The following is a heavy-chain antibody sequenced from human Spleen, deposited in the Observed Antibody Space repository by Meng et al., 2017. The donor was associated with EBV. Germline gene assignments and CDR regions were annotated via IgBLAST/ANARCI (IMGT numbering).Heavy chain of an antibody. D-gene: IGHD3-22*01. CDR3: AGPTVYYSDNSAYFPLGY. J-gene: IGHJ4*02. V-gene: IGHV4-34*01. Sequence: HVQLQQAGAGLLKPSETLSLTCAVYGWSFSYSYWTWIRQPPGMGLEWIGEINHSGITSYNPSLRSRVTISVDTSKNQFSLKLNSVTAADTAVYYCAGPTVYYSDNSAYFPLGYWGQGTLVTVSS. CDR1: GWSFSYSY. CDR2: INHSGIT.